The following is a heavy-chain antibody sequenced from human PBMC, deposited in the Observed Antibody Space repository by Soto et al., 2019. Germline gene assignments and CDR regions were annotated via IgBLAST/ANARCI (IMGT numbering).Heavy chain of an antibody. CDR3: ARDYDGIDY. Sequence: LSLTCDVSSVSITSSNWWTWVRQPPGKGLEWLGKISHSGTVNYNATLRSRVTISVDKPKNQLSLKLMSVTAADTAVYYCARDYDGIDYWGPGILVTVSS. CDR2: ISHSGTV. J-gene: IGHJ4*02. CDR1: SVSITSSNW. D-gene: IGHD3-16*01. V-gene: IGHV4-4*02.